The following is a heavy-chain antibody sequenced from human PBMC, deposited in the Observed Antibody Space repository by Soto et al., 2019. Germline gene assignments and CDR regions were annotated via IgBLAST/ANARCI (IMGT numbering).Heavy chain of an antibody. V-gene: IGHV3-11*01. CDR3: ASGIAAAGPNWFDP. D-gene: IGHD6-13*01. CDR1: GFTFSDYY. CDR2: ISSSGSTI. Sequence: GGSLRLSCAASGFTFSDYYMSWIRQAPGKGLEWVSYISSSGSTIYYADSVKGRFTISRDNAKNSLYLQMNSLRAEDTAVYYCASGIAAAGPNWFDPWGQGTLVTVSS. J-gene: IGHJ5*02.